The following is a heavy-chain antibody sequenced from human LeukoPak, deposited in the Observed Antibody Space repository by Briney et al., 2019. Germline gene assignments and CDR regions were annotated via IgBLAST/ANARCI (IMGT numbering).Heavy chain of an antibody. CDR2: ISGSGGST. J-gene: IGHJ3*02. D-gene: IGHD5-24*01. CDR1: GFTFSSYA. V-gene: IGHV3-23*01. CDR3: VKNREGHIWSAFEI. Sequence: GGSLRLSCAASGFTFSSYAMSWVRQAPGKGLEWVSAISGSGGSTYYADSVKGRFTISRDNSKNTLYLQMSSLRAEDTAVYYCVKNREGHIWSAFEIWGQGTMVTVSS.